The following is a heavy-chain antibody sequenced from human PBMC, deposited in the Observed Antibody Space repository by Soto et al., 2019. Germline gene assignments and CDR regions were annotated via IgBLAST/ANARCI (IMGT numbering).Heavy chain of an antibody. CDR1: GCTFSSYA. V-gene: IGHV1-69*13. CDR2: IIPIFGTA. Sequence: SVKVSCKASGCTFSSYAISCVRQAPGQVLEWMGGIIPIFGTANYAQKFQGRVTITADESTSTAYMELSSLRSEDTAVYYCARSPRGYSGYEERVQVQLPCYYYGMDVWGQGNTVTVSS. CDR3: ARSPRGYSGYEERVQVQLPCYYYGMDV. D-gene: IGHD5-12*01. J-gene: IGHJ6*02.